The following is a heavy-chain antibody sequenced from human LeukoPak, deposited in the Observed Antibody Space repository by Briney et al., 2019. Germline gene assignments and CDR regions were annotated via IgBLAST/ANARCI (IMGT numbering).Heavy chain of an antibody. CDR1: GYSFTAFY. D-gene: IGHD3-10*01. Sequence: VASVEVSCKASGYSFTAFYIHWVRQRPGQGLECMGWIHPRSGETNYAYKFRGRVTMTRDTSISTTYMDLGSLGSDDTAVYYCARDGEYGTGSYYRGCFDYWGQGTLVTVSS. CDR2: IHPRSGET. V-gene: IGHV1-2*02. CDR3: ARDGEYGTGSYYRGCFDY. J-gene: IGHJ4*02.